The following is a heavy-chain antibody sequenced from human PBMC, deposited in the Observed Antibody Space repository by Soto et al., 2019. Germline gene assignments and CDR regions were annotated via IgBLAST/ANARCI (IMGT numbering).Heavy chain of an antibody. D-gene: IGHD2-21*01. Sequence: GGSLRLSCAASGFTFSIYAMGWVREAPGKGLEWVSAISGSGGSTYYADSVKGRFTISRDNSKNTLYLQMNSLRAEGTAVYYCAKSRATDVIPPHDYWGQGTLVTVSS. CDR3: AKSRATDVIPPHDY. CDR2: ISGSGGST. V-gene: IGHV3-23*01. CDR1: GFTFSIYA. J-gene: IGHJ4*02.